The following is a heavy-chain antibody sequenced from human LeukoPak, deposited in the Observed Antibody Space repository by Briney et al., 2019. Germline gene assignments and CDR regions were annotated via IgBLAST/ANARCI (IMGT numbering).Heavy chain of an antibody. V-gene: IGHV4-61*02. CDR3: ARGRDGYNIGIFDY. CDR2: IYTSGST. D-gene: IGHD5-24*01. Sequence: SETLSLTCTVSGGSISSGSYYWSWIRQPAGKGLEWIGRIYTSGSTNYNPSLKSRVTISVDTSKNQFSLKLSSVTAADTAVYYCARGRDGYNIGIFDYWGQGTLVTVSS. CDR1: GGSISSGSYY. J-gene: IGHJ4*02.